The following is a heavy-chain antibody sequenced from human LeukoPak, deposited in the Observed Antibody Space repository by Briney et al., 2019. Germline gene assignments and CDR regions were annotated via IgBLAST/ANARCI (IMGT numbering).Heavy chain of an antibody. J-gene: IGHJ6*02. V-gene: IGHV3-23*01. CDR1: GFTFSSYG. D-gene: IGHD6-13*01. CDR2: ISGSGGST. Sequence: GGSLRLSCAASGFTFSSYGMHWVRQAPGKGLEWVSAISGSGGSTYYADSVKGRFTISRDNSKNTLYLQMNSLRAEDTAVYYCAKDRSSSWPTGRYYYGMDVWGQGTTVTVSS. CDR3: AKDRSSSWPTGRYYYGMDV.